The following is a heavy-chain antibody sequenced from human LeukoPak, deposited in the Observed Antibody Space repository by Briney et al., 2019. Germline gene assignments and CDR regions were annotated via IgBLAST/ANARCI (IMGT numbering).Heavy chain of an antibody. CDR1: GFTFSDYY. CDR3: ATNYGSGNTDHYFDY. CDR2: ISGGSSYT. D-gene: IGHD3-10*01. Sequence: PGGSLRLSCAASGFTFSDYYMTWFPQAPGKGLEWVSYISGGSSYTNFADSVKGRFTISRDNAKNSLYLQMNSLRAEDTAVYYCATNYGSGNTDHYFDYWGQGTLVTVSS. V-gene: IGHV3-11*06. J-gene: IGHJ4*02.